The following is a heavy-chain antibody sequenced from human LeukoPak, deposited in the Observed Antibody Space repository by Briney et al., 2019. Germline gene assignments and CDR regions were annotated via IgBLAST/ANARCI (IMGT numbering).Heavy chain of an antibody. V-gene: IGHV4-39*07. CDR1: GGSIGSGTYY. D-gene: IGHD6-13*01. CDR3: ARKGIAAAD. CDR2: IYHSGST. Sequence: SETLSLTCTVSGGSIGSGTYYWGWIRQSPGKGLEWIGSIYHSGSTYYNPSLKSRVIISVDTSKNQFSLKLSSVTAADTAVYYCARKGIAAADWGQGTLVTVSS. J-gene: IGHJ4*02.